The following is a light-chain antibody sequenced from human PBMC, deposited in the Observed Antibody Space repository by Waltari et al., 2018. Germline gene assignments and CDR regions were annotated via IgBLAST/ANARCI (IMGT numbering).Light chain of an antibody. Sequence: VKLTSTLDSGHSSNIVAWFQQQPEKGPRYLMKINSDGSLSKGDEIPDRFSGSSSGAERYLTISSVQSEDEADYYCQTGGNGTWVFGGGTKLSVL. CDR2: INSDGSL. CDR3: QTGGNGTWV. J-gene: IGLJ3*02. CDR1: SGHSSNI. V-gene: IGLV4-69*01.